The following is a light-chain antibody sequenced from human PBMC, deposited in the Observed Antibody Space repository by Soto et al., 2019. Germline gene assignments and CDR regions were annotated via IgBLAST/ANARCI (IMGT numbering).Light chain of an antibody. J-gene: IGLJ2*01. CDR3: TSYAGSNNFVV. V-gene: IGLV2-8*01. CDR2: AVS. CDR1: SSDLGAYNY. Sequence: QSALTQPPSASGSPGQSVTISCTGTSSDLGAYNYVSWYQQHPGKAPKLMIYAVSQRPSGVPDRFSGSKSGNTASLTVPGLQAEDEADYYCTSYAGSNNFVVFGGGTQLTVL.